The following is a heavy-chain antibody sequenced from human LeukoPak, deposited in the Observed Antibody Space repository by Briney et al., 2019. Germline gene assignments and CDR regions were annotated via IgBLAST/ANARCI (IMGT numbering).Heavy chain of an antibody. J-gene: IGHJ2*01. CDR3: ARSADSGNLLFDL. D-gene: IGHD1-26*01. Sequence: GGSLRLSCAASGFTVSSNYMNWVRQAPKTGLEWVSVVYSGGSTYYADSVKGRFTISRDNSKNTLCLQMNSLRAEDTAVYYCARSADSGNLLFDLWGRGTLVTVSS. V-gene: IGHV3-53*01. CDR2: VYSGGST. CDR1: GFTVSSNY.